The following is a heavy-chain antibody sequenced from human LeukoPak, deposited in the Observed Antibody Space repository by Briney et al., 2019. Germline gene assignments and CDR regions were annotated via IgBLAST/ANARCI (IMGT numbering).Heavy chain of an antibody. V-gene: IGHV3-7*01. CDR2: IKTDGSQI. D-gene: IGHD7-27*01. CDR3: ARDLNWETY. J-gene: IGHJ4*02. Sequence: GGSLRLSCAASRFTFNNYWMTWVRQAPGKGLEWVANIKTDGSQIYYVDSVKGRFTTSRDNAKNSLYLQMNSLRAEDTAVYYCARDLNWETYWGQGTLVSVSS. CDR1: RFTFNNYW.